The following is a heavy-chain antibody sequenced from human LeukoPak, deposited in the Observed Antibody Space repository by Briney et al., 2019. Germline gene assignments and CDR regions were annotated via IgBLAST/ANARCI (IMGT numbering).Heavy chain of an antibody. CDR3: ARGAAFSGSYSLDF. Sequence: PGGSLRLSCAASGFTVSSNYMSWVRQAPGKGLEWVSVIYSSGTTFYAYSVKGRFTISRDNSKNTLFLQMSGLRDDDTAVYYCARGAAFSGSYSLDFWGKGTTVTVSS. J-gene: IGHJ6*03. V-gene: IGHV3-53*01. D-gene: IGHD1-26*01. CDR2: IYSSGTT. CDR1: GFTVSSNY.